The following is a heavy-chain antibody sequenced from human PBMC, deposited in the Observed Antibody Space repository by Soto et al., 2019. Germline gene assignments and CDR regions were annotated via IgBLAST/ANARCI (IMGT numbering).Heavy chain of an antibody. CDR2: IYSGGSA. J-gene: IGHJ3*02. Sequence: VQLVESGGGLVQPGGSLRLSCAASGFTGSSKYMSWVRQAPGKGLEWVSVIYSGGSAYYADSVKGRFPISRDNSKNTLSLQMNSLRAEYTAVYYGASSIVGALDIWRQGTIVTVSS. D-gene: IGHD1-26*01. CDR1: GFTGSSKY. CDR3: ASSIVGALDI. V-gene: IGHV3-66*01.